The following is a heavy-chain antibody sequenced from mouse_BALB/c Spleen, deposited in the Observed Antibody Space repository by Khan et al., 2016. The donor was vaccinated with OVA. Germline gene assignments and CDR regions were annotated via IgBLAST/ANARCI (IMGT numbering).Heavy chain of an antibody. CDR1: GYSITSGYG. J-gene: IGHJ2*01. D-gene: IGHD1-2*01. Sequence: EVQLQESGPGLVTPSQSLSLTCTVTGYSITSGYGWNWIRQFPGNKLEWMGYISYSGSTNYNPSLTSRIFITRDTSKHQFFLQLNSVTTEDTATCDCARTARIEYWGQGTTLTVSS. CDR3: ARTARIEY. CDR2: ISYSGST. V-gene: IGHV3-2*02.